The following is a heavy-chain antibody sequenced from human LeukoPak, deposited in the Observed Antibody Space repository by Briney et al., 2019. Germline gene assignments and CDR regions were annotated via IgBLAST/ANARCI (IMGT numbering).Heavy chain of an antibody. CDR1: GYTFTVYY. J-gene: IGHJ4*02. V-gene: IGHV1-2*02. D-gene: IGHD6-13*01. CDR2: INPNSGGT. CDR3: AREAAAAGENYFDY. Sequence: ASVKVSCKASGYTFTVYYIHWLRQAPGQGLEWMGWINPNSGGTNYAQKFQGRVTMTRDTSISTAYMELSRLRSDDTAVYYCAREAAAAGENYFDYWGQGTLVTVSS.